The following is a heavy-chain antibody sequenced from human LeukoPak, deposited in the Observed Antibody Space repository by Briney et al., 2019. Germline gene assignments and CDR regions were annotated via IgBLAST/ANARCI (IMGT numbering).Heavy chain of an antibody. V-gene: IGHV3-23*01. CDR1: GFTFSSYA. Sequence: GGSLRLSCAASGFTFSSYAMSWVRQAPGKGLERVSAISGSGGSTYYADSVKGRFTISRDNSKNTLYLQMNSLRAEDTAVYYCAKMVRGVIAVDYWGQGTLVTVSS. J-gene: IGHJ4*02. CDR2: ISGSGGST. D-gene: IGHD3-10*01. CDR3: AKMVRGVIAVDY.